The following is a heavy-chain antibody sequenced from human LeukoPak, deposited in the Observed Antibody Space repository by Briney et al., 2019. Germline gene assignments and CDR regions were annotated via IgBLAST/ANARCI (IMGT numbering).Heavy chain of an antibody. CDR2: IRGKAYGGTT. V-gene: IGHV3-49*04. J-gene: IGHJ4*02. Sequence: TGGSLRLSCTASGFTFGDYAMSWVRQAPGKGLEWVGFIRGKAYGGTTEYAASVKGRFTISRDDSKSIAYLQMNSLKTEDTAVYYCTRYYDILTPGYWGQGTLVTVSS. D-gene: IGHD3-9*01. CDR3: TRYYDILTPGY. CDR1: GFTFGDYA.